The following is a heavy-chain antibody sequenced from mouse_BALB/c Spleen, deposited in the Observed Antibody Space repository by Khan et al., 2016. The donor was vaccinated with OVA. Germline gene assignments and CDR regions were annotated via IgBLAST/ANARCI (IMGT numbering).Heavy chain of an antibody. Sequence: EVELVESGGGLVKPGGSLNLSCAASGFSFSSYTMSWVRQTPEKRLEWVATIGSGSTYTYYPDSVKGRFTISRDNAKNTLYLQMSSLKSEDTAMYYCTRDGNYAHWYFDVWGAGTTVTVSS. D-gene: IGHD2-1*01. CDR2: IGSGSTYT. J-gene: IGHJ1*01. V-gene: IGHV5-6-4*01. CDR1: GFSFSSYT. CDR3: TRDGNYAHWYFDV.